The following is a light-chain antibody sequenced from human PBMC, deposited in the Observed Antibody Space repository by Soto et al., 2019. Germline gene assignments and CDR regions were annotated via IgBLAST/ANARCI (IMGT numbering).Light chain of an antibody. CDR2: DAS. CDR3: HHYGRSPGT. Sequence: EIALTQSPATLSLSPGERATLSCRASQSVSRYLAWYQQKPGQAPRLLIYDASNRATGIPARFSGSGSGTDFTLTISRLEPEDFAVYYCHHYGRSPGTFGQGTKVDIK. V-gene: IGKV3-11*01. CDR1: QSVSRY. J-gene: IGKJ1*01.